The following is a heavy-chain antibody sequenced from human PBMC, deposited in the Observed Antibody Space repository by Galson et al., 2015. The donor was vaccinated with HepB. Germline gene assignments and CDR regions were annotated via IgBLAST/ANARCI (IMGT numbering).Heavy chain of an antibody. CDR1: GFSFGNYG. V-gene: IGHV3-30*18. CDR2: ISYDASNK. Sequence: SLRLSCAASGFSFGNYGMHWVRQVPGKGLEWVVVISYDASNKYNVDSVKGRFTISRDNSKNMMYLQMNSLRAEDTAVYYCAKDLPDYGDSRHYYFYGMDVWGQGTTVTVSS. D-gene: IGHD4-17*01. CDR3: AKDLPDYGDSRHYYFYGMDV. J-gene: IGHJ6*02.